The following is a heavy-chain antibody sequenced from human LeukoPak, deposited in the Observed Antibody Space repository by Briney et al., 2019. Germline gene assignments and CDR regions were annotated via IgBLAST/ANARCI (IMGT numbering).Heavy chain of an antibody. CDR1: GFTFSSYA. CDR3: ARPAHYSSSWYF. V-gene: IGHV3-23*01. J-gene: IGHJ4*02. CDR2: ISGSGGST. Sequence: GGSLRLSCAASGFTFSSYAMSWVRQAPGKGLEWVSAISGSGGSTYYADSVKGRFTMSRDNSKNSLYLQMNSLRAEDTAVYYCARPAHYSSSWYFWGQGTLVSVSS. D-gene: IGHD6-13*01.